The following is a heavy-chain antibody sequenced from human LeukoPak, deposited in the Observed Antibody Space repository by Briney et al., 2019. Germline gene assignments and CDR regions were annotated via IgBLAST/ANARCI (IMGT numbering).Heavy chain of an antibody. CDR2: ISSSGSTI. CDR1: GFTFSSYE. V-gene: IGHV3-48*03. Sequence: GGSLRLSCAASGFTFSSYEMNWVRQAPGKGLEWVSYISSSGSTIYYADSVKGRFTISRDNAQNSLYLQLNSLRAEDTAVYYCAELGITMIGGVWGKGTTVTISS. CDR3: AELGITMIGGV. D-gene: IGHD3-10*02. J-gene: IGHJ6*04.